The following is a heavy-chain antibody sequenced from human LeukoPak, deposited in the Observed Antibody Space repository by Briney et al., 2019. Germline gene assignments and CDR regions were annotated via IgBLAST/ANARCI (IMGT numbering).Heavy chain of an antibody. J-gene: IGHJ3*02. CDR1: GGSFSGYY. V-gene: IGHV4-34*01. CDR3: ARGAYCSDDSCPGAFDI. D-gene: IGHD2-15*01. CDR2: INHSGST. Sequence: SETLSLTCAAYGGSFSGYYWSWIRQPPGKGLEWIGEINHSGSTNYNPSLKSRVTISVDTSKNQFSLKLSSVTAEDTAVYYCARGAYCSDDSCPGAFDIWGQGTMVTLSS.